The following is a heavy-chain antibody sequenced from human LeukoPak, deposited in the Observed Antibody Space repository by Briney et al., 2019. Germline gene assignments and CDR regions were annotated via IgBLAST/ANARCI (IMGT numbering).Heavy chain of an antibody. J-gene: IGHJ4*02. D-gene: IGHD5-24*01. Sequence: PGGSLRLSCAASGFTFSSYAMHSVRQAPGKRLEWVAVISYDGSNKYYADSVKGRFTISRDNSKNTLYLQMSSLRAEDTAVYYCARVRWLQFVTVDYWGQGTLVTVSS. CDR2: ISYDGSNK. CDR3: ARVRWLQFVTVDY. CDR1: GFTFSSYA. V-gene: IGHV3-30-3*01.